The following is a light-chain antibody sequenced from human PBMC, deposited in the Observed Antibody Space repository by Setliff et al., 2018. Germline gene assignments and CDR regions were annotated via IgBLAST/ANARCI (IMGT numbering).Light chain of an antibody. CDR1: SSDVGGYNY. Sequence: QSALAQPPSASGSPGQSVTISCTGTSSDVGGYNYVSWYQQHPGKAPKLMIYEVSKRPSGVPDRFSGSKSGNTASLTVSGLQAEDKADYYCSSYAGSNNYVVFGGGTKGTVL. J-gene: IGLJ2*01. CDR3: SSYAGSNNYVV. V-gene: IGLV2-8*01. CDR2: EVS.